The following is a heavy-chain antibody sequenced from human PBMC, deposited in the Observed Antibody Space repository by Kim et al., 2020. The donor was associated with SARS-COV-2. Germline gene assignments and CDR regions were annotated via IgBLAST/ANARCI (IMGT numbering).Heavy chain of an antibody. D-gene: IGHD2-15*01. V-gene: IGHV3-23*03. Sequence: GRFTIYRDISKNTLYLQMNNLRDEDTAVYYCAKDFGNCGGGGCWGVPLDYWGQGTLVTVSS. CDR3: AKDFGNCGGGGCWGVPLDY. J-gene: IGHJ4*02.